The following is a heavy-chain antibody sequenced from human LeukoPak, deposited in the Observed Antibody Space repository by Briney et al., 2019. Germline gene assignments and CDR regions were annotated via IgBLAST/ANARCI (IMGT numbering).Heavy chain of an antibody. CDR3: ARDSVPAAIVDY. D-gene: IGHD2-2*01. Sequence: GGPLRLSCAASGFTFSDYYMSWIRQAPGKGLEWVSYISSSGSTIYYADSVKGRFTISRDNAKNSLYLQMNSLRAEDTAVYYCARDSVPAAIVDYWGQGTLVTVSS. CDR1: GFTFSDYY. J-gene: IGHJ4*02. CDR2: ISSSGSTI. V-gene: IGHV3-11*01.